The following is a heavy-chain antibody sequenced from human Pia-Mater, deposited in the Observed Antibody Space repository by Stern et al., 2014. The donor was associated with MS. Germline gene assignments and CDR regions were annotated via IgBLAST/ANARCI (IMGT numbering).Heavy chain of an antibody. V-gene: IGHV4-34*01. D-gene: IGHD4-17*01. CDR2: IHHSGST. CDR1: GGSFSGYY. CDR3: ARGGETYGDYLFGWYFDL. J-gene: IGHJ2*01. Sequence: QVQLQQWGAGLLKPSETLSLTCAVYGGSFSGYYWSWIRQPPGKGLEWIGEIHHSGSTNYNPSLKSRVTISVDTSKTQFSLKLSSVTAADTAVYYCARGGETYGDYLFGWYFDLWGRGTLVTVSS.